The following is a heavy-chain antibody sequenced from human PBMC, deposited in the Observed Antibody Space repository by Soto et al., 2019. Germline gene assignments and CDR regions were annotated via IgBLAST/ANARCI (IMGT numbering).Heavy chain of an antibody. Sequence: PSETLSLTCAVSGGSISSSNWWSWVRQPPGKGLEWIGEIYHSGSTNYNPSLKSRVTISVDKSKNQSSLKLSSVTAADTAVYYCARDITIFGVVIPPPSSGMDVWGQGTTVTVSS. CDR2: IYHSGST. J-gene: IGHJ6*02. CDR1: GGSISSSNW. CDR3: ARDITIFGVVIPPPSSGMDV. V-gene: IGHV4-4*02. D-gene: IGHD3-3*01.